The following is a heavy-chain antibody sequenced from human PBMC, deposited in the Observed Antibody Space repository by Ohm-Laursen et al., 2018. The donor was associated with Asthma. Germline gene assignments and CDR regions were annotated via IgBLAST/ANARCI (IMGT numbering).Heavy chain of an antibody. V-gene: IGHV3-30-3*01. D-gene: IGHD3-3*01. CDR1: GFTFRSHA. CDR2: GGSYYDGGLK. J-gene: IGHJ4*02. Sequence: SLRLSCAASGFTFRSHAMHWVRQAPGKGLEWVAVGGSYYDGGLKYYADSVNGRFTVSRDDSKNTLYLQMNRRRPDDTAVYYCARDVMEWYLPAFDFWGQGTLVTVSS. CDR3: ARDVMEWYLPAFDF.